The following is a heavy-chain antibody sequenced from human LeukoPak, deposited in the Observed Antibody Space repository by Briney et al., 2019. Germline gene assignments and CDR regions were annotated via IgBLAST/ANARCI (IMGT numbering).Heavy chain of an antibody. D-gene: IGHD3-10*01. J-gene: IGHJ1*01. Sequence: SETLSLTCTASGGSISGSDYYWGWIRQSPVKGLEWIGSIYHSGSTYYNPSLRSRVTMSVDTSKNQFSLKLSSVTAADTAVYYCSSSIGSYYTWGQGTLVTVSS. CDR3: SSSIGSYYT. CDR1: GGSISGSDYY. V-gene: IGHV4-39*01. CDR2: IYHSGST.